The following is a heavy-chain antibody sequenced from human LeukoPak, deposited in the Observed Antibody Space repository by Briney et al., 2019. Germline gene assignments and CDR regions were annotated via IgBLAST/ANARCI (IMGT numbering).Heavy chain of an antibody. Sequence: SETLSLTCTVSGGSIRSGSYYWSWIRQPAGKGLEWIGRIFASGSSNYNPSLKSRVTISVDTSKNQFSLKLTSVTAADTAVYYCARDSRGGYYYFDYWGQGTLVTVSS. D-gene: IGHD5-12*01. CDR2: IFASGSS. V-gene: IGHV4-61*02. J-gene: IGHJ4*02. CDR3: ARDSRGGYYYFDY. CDR1: GGSIRSGSYY.